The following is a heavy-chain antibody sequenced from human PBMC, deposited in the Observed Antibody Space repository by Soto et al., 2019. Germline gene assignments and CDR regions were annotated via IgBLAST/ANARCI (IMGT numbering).Heavy chain of an antibody. Sequence: QVQLQESGPGLVKPSETLSLTCTVSGGSISSYYWSWIRQPPGKGLEWIGYIYYSGSTDYNPSLKRRVTISVDTSKSQFSLKLSSVTAADTAVYYCARGGGVYYFDYWGQGTLVTVSS. CDR2: IYYSGST. V-gene: IGHV4-59*01. D-gene: IGHD2-8*02. J-gene: IGHJ4*02. CDR1: GGSISSYY. CDR3: ARGGGVYYFDY.